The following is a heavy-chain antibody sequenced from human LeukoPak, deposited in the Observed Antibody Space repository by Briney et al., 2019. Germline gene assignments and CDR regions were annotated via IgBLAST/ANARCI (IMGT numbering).Heavy chain of an antibody. CDR2: ISSSSSYI. CDR3: ARDSEQWLPVDDAFDI. D-gene: IGHD6-19*01. CDR1: GFTFSSYE. V-gene: IGHV3-21*01. Sequence: GGSLRLSCAASGFTFSSYEMNWVRQAPGKGLEWVSSISSSSSYIYYADSVKGRFTISRDNAKNSLYLQMNSLRAEDTAVYYCARDSEQWLPVDDAFDIWGQGTMVTVSS. J-gene: IGHJ3*02.